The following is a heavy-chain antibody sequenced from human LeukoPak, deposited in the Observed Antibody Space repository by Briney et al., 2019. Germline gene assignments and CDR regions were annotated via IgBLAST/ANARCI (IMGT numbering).Heavy chain of an antibody. D-gene: IGHD1-26*01. Sequence: SETLFLTCTVSGGSISGYTWSWIRQPAGKGLEWIGRIYASGSTNYNPSLQGRVTMSVDTSRGQFFLMVHSVTAADTAVYYCARGVVGATAFAYWGQGTVVTASP. CDR3: ARGVVGATAFAY. CDR1: GGSISGYT. V-gene: IGHV4-4*07. CDR2: IYASGST. J-gene: IGHJ4*02.